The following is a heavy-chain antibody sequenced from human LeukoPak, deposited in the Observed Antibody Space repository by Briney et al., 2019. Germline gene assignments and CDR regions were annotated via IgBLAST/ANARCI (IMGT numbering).Heavy chain of an antibody. CDR2: ISSSSTSI. Sequence: GGSLRLSCAASGFTFSSYSMNWVRQAPGKGLEWVSYISSSSTSIYYADSVKGRFTISRDNAKNSLYLQMNSLRVEDTAVYSCARGWYGPDYWGQGTLVTVSS. CDR3: ARGWYGPDY. V-gene: IGHV3-48*01. D-gene: IGHD1-14*01. CDR1: GFTFSSYS. J-gene: IGHJ4*02.